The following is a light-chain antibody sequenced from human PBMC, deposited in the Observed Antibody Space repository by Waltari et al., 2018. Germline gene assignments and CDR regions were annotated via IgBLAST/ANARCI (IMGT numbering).Light chain of an antibody. J-gene: IGLJ2*01. CDR3: QAWDSNQGV. CDR1: KLGDKY. Sequence: SYELTQPPSVSVSPGQTGRINCSGDKLGDKYACWYQQKPGLSPVLVIYQDSKRPSGIPVRFSGSNSGNTATLTISGTQAMDEADYYCQAWDSNQGVFGGGTKLTVL. CDR2: QDS. V-gene: IGLV3-1*01.